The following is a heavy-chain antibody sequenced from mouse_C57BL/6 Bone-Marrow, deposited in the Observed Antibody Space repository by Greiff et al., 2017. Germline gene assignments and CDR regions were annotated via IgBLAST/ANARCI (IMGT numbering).Heavy chain of an antibody. D-gene: IGHD1-1*01. J-gene: IGHJ2*01. Sequence: VQLQESGAELARPGASVKLSCKASGYTFTSYGISWVKQRTRQGLEWIGEIYPRSGNTYYNEKFKGKATLTADKSSSTAYMELRSLTSEDSAVYFCARPLLLRYFDYWGQGTTLTVSS. CDR1: GYTFTSYG. CDR3: ARPLLLRYFDY. V-gene: IGHV1-81*01. CDR2: IYPRSGNT.